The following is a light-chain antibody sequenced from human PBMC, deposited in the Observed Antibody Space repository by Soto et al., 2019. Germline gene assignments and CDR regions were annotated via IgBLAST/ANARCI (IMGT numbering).Light chain of an antibody. CDR1: QSVSSY. CDR3: QQRSNWPIT. V-gene: IGKV3-11*01. Sequence: EIWLTQSPATLSLSPGEKATLSCRASQSVSSYLAWYQQKPGQAPRLLIYDASNRATGIPARFSGSGSGTDFTLTISSLEPEDFAVYYCQQRSNWPITFGQGTRLEIK. J-gene: IGKJ5*01. CDR2: DAS.